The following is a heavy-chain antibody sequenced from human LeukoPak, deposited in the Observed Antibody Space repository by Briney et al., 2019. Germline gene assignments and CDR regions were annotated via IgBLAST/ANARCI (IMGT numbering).Heavy chain of an antibody. CDR3: AASLYGDYGRIDY. CDR1: GGSFSGYY. Sequence: SETLSLTCAVYGGSFSGYYWSWIRQPPGKGLEWIGEINHSGSTNYNPSLKSRVTISVDTSKNQFSLKLSSVTAADTAVYYCAASLYGDYGRIDYWGQGTLVTVFS. V-gene: IGHV4-34*01. CDR2: INHSGST. D-gene: IGHD4-17*01. J-gene: IGHJ4*02.